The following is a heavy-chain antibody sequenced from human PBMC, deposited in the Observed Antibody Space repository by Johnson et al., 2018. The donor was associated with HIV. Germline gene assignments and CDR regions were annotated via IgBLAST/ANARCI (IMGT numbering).Heavy chain of an antibody. CDR1: GFTFDDYG. V-gene: IGHV3-30*03. CDR3: ARDGGYSYGDAFDI. D-gene: IGHD5-18*01. J-gene: IGHJ3*02. CDR2: ISYDGSNK. Sequence: QVQLVESGGGVVRPGGSLRLSCAAPGFTFDDYGMSWVRQAPWKGLEWVAVISYDGSNKYYADSVKGRFTISRDNSKNTLYLQMNSLRAEDTAVYYCARDGGYSYGDAFDIWGQGTMVTVSS.